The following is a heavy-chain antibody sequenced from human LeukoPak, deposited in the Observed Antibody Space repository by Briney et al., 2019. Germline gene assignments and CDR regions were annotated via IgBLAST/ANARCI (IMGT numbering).Heavy chain of an antibody. Sequence: SETLSLTCTVSGDSISSSSYCWDWIRQPPGKGLEWIGNIYNSANTHYNPSLKTRITMSVDTSKNQFSLKLNSVTAADTGIYYCARHSRSAYTGYENAFDIRGQGTMVTVSS. CDR1: GDSISSSSYC. V-gene: IGHV4-39*01. J-gene: IGHJ3*02. D-gene: IGHD5-12*01. CDR3: ARHSRSAYTGYENAFDI. CDR2: IYNSANT.